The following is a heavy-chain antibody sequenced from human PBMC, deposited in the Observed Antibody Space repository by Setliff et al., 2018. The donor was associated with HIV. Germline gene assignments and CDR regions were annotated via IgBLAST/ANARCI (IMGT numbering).Heavy chain of an antibody. CDR2: IYYSGNS. V-gene: IGHV4-30-4*08. Sequence: PSETLSLTCTVSGASMSSGDYYWSWIRQPPGKGLEWIGYIYYSGNSYYNPSLKSRVTLSVDTSKNQFSLKVNSVTAADTAVYYCAGEVNTPVRGTTDDAFDIWGQGTMVTVSS. CDR3: AGEVNTPVRGTTDDAFDI. CDR1: GASMSSGDYY. D-gene: IGHD3-10*01. J-gene: IGHJ3*02.